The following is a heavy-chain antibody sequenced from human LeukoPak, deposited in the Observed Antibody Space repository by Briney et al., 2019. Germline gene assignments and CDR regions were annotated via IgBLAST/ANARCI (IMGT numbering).Heavy chain of an antibody. Sequence: YPGGTLRLSCAASGFTFSSYGMSWVRQAPGKGLEWVSAISGSGGSTYYADSVKGRFTISRDNSKNTLYLQMNSLRAEDTAVYYCAKYLSIRRITMIGNWGQGTLVTVSS. CDR3: AKYLSIRRITMIGN. CDR1: GFTFSSYG. CDR2: ISGSGGST. V-gene: IGHV3-23*01. D-gene: IGHD3-22*01. J-gene: IGHJ4*02.